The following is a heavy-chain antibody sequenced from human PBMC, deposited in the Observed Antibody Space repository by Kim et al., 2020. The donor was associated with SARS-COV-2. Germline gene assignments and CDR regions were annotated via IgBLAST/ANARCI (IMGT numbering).Heavy chain of an antibody. D-gene: IGHD6-13*01. V-gene: IGHV4-34*01. CDR3: ARSYSSSPLWGY. CDR2: INHSGST. J-gene: IGHJ4*02. CDR1: GGSFSGYY. Sequence: SETLSLTCAVYGGSFSGYYWSWIRQPPGKGLEWIGEINHSGSTNYNPSLKSRVTISVDTSKNQFSLKLSSVTAADTAVYYCARSYSSSPLWGYWGQGTLVTVSS.